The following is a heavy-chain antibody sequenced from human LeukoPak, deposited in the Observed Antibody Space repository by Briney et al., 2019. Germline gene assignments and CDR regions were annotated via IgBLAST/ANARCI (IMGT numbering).Heavy chain of an antibody. Sequence: GGSLRLSCAASGFTFSSYSMNWVRQAPGKGLEWVARTKGKIDGGTTDYAAPVKGRFTVSRDDSKNTLYLQMNSLRTEDTALYYCSTAGYCTNGVCYALDYWGQGTLVTVSS. CDR1: GFTFSSYS. V-gene: IGHV3-15*01. CDR2: TKGKIDGGTT. CDR3: STAGYCTNGVCYALDY. D-gene: IGHD2-8*01. J-gene: IGHJ4*02.